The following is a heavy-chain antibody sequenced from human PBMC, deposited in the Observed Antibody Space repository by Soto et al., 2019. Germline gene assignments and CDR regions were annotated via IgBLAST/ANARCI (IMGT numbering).Heavy chain of an antibody. CDR2: IIPILGIA. D-gene: IGHD3-3*01. CDR1: GGTFSSYT. J-gene: IGHJ4*02. V-gene: IGHV1-69*02. Sequence: QVQLVQSGAEVKKPGSSVKVSCKASGGTFSSYTISWVRQAPGQGLEWMGRIIPILGIANYAQKFQGRVTITADKSTSTAYMELSSLRSEDTAVYYCARLSTDGFWRGSDLDYWGQGTLVTVSS. CDR3: ARLSTDGFWRGSDLDY.